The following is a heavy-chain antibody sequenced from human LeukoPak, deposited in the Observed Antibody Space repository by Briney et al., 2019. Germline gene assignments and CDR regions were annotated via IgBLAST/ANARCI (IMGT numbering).Heavy chain of an antibody. CDR3: ARAFGSGSPEYYFDY. Sequence: KPGGSLRLSCAASGFTFSDYYMSWIRQAPGKGLEWVSSISSSSSYIYYADSVKGRFTISRDNAKNSLYLQMNSLRAEDTAVYYCARAFGSGSPEYYFDYWGQGTLVTVSS. CDR1: GFTFSDYY. V-gene: IGHV3-11*06. CDR2: ISSSSSYI. J-gene: IGHJ4*02. D-gene: IGHD3-10*01.